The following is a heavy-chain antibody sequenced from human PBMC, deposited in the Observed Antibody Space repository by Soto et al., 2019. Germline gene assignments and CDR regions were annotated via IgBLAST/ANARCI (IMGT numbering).Heavy chain of an antibody. CDR2: INPNNGVT. V-gene: IGHV1-2*02. Sequence: QVQLVQSGAEVKKPGASVKVSCKASGYTFRNYDINWVRQATGQGLEWMGWINPNNGVTTYAKNFQGRVTMTRDSSISTAYMELSSLRPDDTAVYFCAAAAIPVAGRHPDFWGQGTVVTVS. D-gene: IGHD6-19*01. J-gene: IGHJ4*02. CDR1: GYTFRNYD. CDR3: AAAAIPVAGRHPDF.